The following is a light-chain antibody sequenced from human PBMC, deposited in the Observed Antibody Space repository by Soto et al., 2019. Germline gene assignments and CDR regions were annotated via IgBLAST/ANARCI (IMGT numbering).Light chain of an antibody. CDR1: SSDVGGYNY. V-gene: IGLV2-14*01. CDR3: SSYTSRITLDV. J-gene: IGLJ1*01. CDR2: EVS. Sequence: QSVLTQPASVSGSPGQSITISCTGTSSDVGGYNYVSWYQQHPGKAPKLMIYEVSNRPSGVSNRFSGSKSGNTASLTISGLQAEDEADYYFSSYTSRITLDVFGTGTKLTVL.